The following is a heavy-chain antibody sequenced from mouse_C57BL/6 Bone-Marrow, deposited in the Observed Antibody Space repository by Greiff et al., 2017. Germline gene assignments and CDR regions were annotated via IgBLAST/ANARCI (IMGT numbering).Heavy chain of an antibody. J-gene: IGHJ2*01. CDR2: INPNNGGT. D-gene: IGHD2-3*01. CDR1: GYTFTDYN. CDR3: ARYGYYDYFCC. V-gene: IGHV1-18*01. Sequence: EVQLQQSGPELVKPGASVKIPCKASGYTFTDYNMDWVKQSHGKSLEWIGDINPNNGGTIYNQKFKGKATLTVDKSSSTAYMELRSLTSEVTAVYYCARYGYYDYFCCWGQGPTLTVSS.